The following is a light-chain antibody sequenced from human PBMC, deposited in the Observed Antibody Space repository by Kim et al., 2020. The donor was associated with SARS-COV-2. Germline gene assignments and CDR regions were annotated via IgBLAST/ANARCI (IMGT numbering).Light chain of an antibody. CDR3: AAWDDSLNGVV. J-gene: IGLJ2*01. V-gene: IGLV1-44*01. CDR2: TKH. CDR1: SANVGNMS. Sequence: RFFMSCSGCSANVGNMSKNGCRQLPRPDPKLRIYTKHQRPSGVPDRFSGSKSGTSASLAISGLQNEDEADYYCAAWDDSLNGVVIGGGTQMTVL.